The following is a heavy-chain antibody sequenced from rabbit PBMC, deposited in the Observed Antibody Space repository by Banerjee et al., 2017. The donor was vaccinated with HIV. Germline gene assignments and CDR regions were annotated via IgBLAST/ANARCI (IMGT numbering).Heavy chain of an antibody. CDR2: IYVGSSGST. V-gene: IGHV1S40*01. Sequence: QSLEESGGDLVKPGASLTLTCTASGFSFSSNHYMCWVRQAPGKGLEWSACIYVGSSGSTYDASWAKGRFTISRTSSTTVTLQMTSLTAADTASYFCARRYAGYNYAVNLWGPGTLVTVS. J-gene: IGHJ4*01. CDR1: GFSFSSNHY. CDR3: ARRYAGYNYAVNL. D-gene: IGHD7-1*01.